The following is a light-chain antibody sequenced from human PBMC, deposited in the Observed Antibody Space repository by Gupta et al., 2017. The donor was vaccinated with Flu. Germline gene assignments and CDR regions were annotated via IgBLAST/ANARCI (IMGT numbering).Light chain of an antibody. CDR3: AAWNDSLNGWV. J-gene: IGLJ3*02. CDR2: NNN. Sequence: QSVLTQPPSASGTPGQRVTISCSGSSSNIGSNTVNWYQQLPGTAPKLLIYNNNQRTSGVPDRFSGSKSGTSASLAMSGLQSEDEADYYCAAWNDSLNGWVFGGGTKLTVL. CDR1: SSNIGSNT. V-gene: IGLV1-44*01.